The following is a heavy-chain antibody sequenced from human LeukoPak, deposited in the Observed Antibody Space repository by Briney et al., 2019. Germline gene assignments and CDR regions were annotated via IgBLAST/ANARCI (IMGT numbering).Heavy chain of an antibody. V-gene: IGHV3-30*18. J-gene: IGHJ6*04. CDR3: AELGITMIGGV. D-gene: IGHD3-10*02. CDR1: GFTFSRYN. CDR2: ISYDGSNK. Sequence: GGSLRLSCAASGFTFSRYNMNWVRQAPGKGLEWVAVISYDGSNKYYADSVKGRFTISRDNSKNSLYLQMNSLRAEDTAVYYCAELGITMIGGVWGKGTTVTISS.